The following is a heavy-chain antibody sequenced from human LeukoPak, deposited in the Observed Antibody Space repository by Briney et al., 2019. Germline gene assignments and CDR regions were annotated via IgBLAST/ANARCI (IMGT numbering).Heavy chain of an antibody. CDR3: AREVEMAPVFDY. Sequence: PSETLSLTCTVSGGSISSYYWSWIRQPPGKGLEWIGYIYYSGSTNYNPSLKSRVTISVDTSKNQFSLKLSSVTAADTAVYYCAREVEMAPVFDYWGQGTLVTVSS. CDR1: GGSISSYY. V-gene: IGHV4-59*01. D-gene: IGHD5-24*01. J-gene: IGHJ4*02. CDR2: IYYSGST.